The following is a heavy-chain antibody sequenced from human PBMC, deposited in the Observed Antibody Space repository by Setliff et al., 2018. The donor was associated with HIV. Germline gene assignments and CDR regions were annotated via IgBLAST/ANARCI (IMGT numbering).Heavy chain of an antibody. CDR1: GFAFSSQA. J-gene: IGHJ4*02. V-gene: IGHV3-23*01. D-gene: IGHD1-26*01. CDR3: TTDLGSGRFSWNNN. CDR2: ISGSGGNT. Sequence: PGGSLRLSCAASGFAFSSQAMSWVRQAPGKGLDWVSTISGSGGNTYYADSVKGRFTISRDNSNNMLFLQMNSLRTEDTAIYYCTTDLGSGRFSWNNNWGQGTLVTVSS.